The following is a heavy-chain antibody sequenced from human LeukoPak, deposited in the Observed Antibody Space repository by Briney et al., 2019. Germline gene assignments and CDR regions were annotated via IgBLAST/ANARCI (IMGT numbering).Heavy chain of an antibody. CDR3: ARESQLWLIDYYYGMDV. CDR2: ISSSSSYI. CDR1: GFTFSSYS. Sequence: GGSLRLSRAASGFTFSSYSMNWVRQAPGKGLEWVSSISSSSSYIYYADSVKGRFTISRDNAKNSLYLQMNSLRAEDTAVYYCARESQLWLIDYYYGMDVWGQGTTVTVSS. D-gene: IGHD5-18*01. V-gene: IGHV3-21*01. J-gene: IGHJ6*02.